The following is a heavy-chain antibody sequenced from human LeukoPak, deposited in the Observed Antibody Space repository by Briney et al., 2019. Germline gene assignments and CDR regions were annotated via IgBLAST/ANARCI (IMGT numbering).Heavy chain of an antibody. J-gene: IGHJ3*02. Sequence: GGSLRLSCAASGFTFSSYSMNWVRQAPGKGLEWVSSISSSSSYIYYADSVKGRFTISRDNAKNSLYLQMNSLRAEDTAVYYCARVPRPGIAVAGAYDAFDIWGQGTMVTVSS. V-gene: IGHV3-21*01. CDR1: GFTFSSYS. CDR3: ARVPRPGIAVAGAYDAFDI. CDR2: ISSSSSYI. D-gene: IGHD6-19*01.